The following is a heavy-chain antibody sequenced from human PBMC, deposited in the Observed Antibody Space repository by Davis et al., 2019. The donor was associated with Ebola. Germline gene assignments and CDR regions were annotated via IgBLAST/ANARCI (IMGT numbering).Heavy chain of an antibody. CDR3: ARGPDIVVVPAAAMDV. J-gene: IGHJ6*02. Sequence: SETLSPTSAVSGDSISSSNWWSWVRQPPGQGLEWIGEISQSGSTNYNPSLKSRVTISVDTSKNQFSLKLSSVTAADTAVYYWARGPDIVVVPAAAMDVWGQGTTVTVSS. D-gene: IGHD2-2*01. CDR1: GDSISSSNW. CDR2: ISQSGST. V-gene: IGHV4-4*02.